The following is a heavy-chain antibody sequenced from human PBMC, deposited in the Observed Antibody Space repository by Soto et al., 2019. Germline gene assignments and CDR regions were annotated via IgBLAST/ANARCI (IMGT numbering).Heavy chain of an antibody. CDR2: IWYDGSKK. D-gene: IGHD3-3*01. CDR1: GFTFSSYG. Sequence: QVQLVESGGGVVQPGRSLRLSCAASGFTFSSYGMHWVRQAPGKGLEWVAVIWYDGSKKYYADSVKGRFTTSRDNSKNTLYLQMNSLRAEDTALYYCAREGPQYYGPDYWGQGTLVTVSS. J-gene: IGHJ4*02. CDR3: AREGPQYYGPDY. V-gene: IGHV3-33*01.